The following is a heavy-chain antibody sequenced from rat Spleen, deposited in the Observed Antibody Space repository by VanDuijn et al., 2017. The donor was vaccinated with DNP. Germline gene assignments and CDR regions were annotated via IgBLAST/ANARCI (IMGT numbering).Heavy chain of an antibody. J-gene: IGHJ2*01. CDR2: IRYEGGNT. V-gene: IGHV5-22*01. CDR3: ARWYNSGFFFDY. CDR1: GFTFSGYY. D-gene: IGHD4-3*01. Sequence: EVQLVESGGGLVQPGRSLKLSCAASGFTFSGYYMAWIRQAPTKGLEWDAYIRYEGGNTYYGDSGKGRFTISRDNAENALYLQMNSLRSGDMATYYCARWYNSGFFFDYWGQGVMVTVSS.